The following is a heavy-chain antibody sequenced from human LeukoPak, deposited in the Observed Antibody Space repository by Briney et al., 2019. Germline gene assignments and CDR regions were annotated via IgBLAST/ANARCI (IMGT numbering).Heavy chain of an antibody. V-gene: IGHV1-69*06. D-gene: IGHD3-22*01. J-gene: IGHJ4*02. CDR2: IIPIFGTA. Sequence: SVKVSCKASGGTFSSYAISWVRQAPGQGLEWMGGIIPIFGTANYAQKFQGRVTITADKSTSTAYMELSSLTSEDTAVYYCARGYYDSSGYFLDFDYWGQGTLVTVSS. CDR1: GGTFSSYA. CDR3: ARGYYDSSGYFLDFDY.